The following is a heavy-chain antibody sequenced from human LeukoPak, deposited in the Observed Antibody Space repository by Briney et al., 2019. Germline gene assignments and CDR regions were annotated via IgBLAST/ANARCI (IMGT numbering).Heavy chain of an antibody. D-gene: IGHD2-15*01. Sequence: GGSLRLSCAASDFDFSSHAMTWVRQAPGKGLEWVSAIGISGTKTYYGDSVKGRFLISRDNSKNTLYLQMNSLRAEDTAVYFCAKGTLGHCNGASCYPLDYWGQGTLVTVSS. CDR3: AKGTLGHCNGASCYPLDY. CDR2: IGISGTKT. J-gene: IGHJ4*02. V-gene: IGHV3-23*01. CDR1: DFDFSSHA.